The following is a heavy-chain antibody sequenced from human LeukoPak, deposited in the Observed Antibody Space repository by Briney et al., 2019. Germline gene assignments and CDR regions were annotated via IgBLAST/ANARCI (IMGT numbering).Heavy chain of an antibody. CDR2: IYAGDSDT. Sequence: GESLKISCKGPGYIFPNYWLGWVRQMPGKGLERMGFIYAGDSDTTYSPSFQGQVTISADKSINTVYLQWSNLKASDTATYYCARRGGGRDYYYMDVWGKGTTVTVSS. CDR1: GYIFPNYW. J-gene: IGHJ6*03. D-gene: IGHD3-16*01. CDR3: ARRGGGRDYYYMDV. V-gene: IGHV5-51*01.